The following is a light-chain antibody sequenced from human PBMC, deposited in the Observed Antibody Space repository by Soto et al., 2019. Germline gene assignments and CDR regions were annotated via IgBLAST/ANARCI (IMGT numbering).Light chain of an antibody. J-gene: IGKJ1*01. CDR2: SAS. CDR3: QQYNNYPRT. CDR1: QTVDTW. Sequence: DIQMTQFPSTLPASVGDTVTITCRASQTVDTWLAWYQQKPGKAPSLLIYSASSLESGVPSRFSGSGSGTEFTLTIRSLQPDDFASYYCQQYNNYPRTFGQGTKVEVK. V-gene: IGKV1-5*03.